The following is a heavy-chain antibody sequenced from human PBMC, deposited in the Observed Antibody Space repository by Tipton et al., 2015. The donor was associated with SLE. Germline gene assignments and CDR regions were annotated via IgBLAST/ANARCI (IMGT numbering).Heavy chain of an antibody. CDR3: VRDKWGEYYPSTGYFWSFDP. CDR1: GGSLNNHF. J-gene: IGHJ5*02. Sequence: TLSLTCTVSGGSLNNHFCSWIRQSAGKGLAWIGRVSPSGGTNYNPSLKSRVTMSVDTSKNQFSLNLSSLTAADTAVYYCVRDKWGEYYPSTGYFWSFDPWGQGILVTVSS. D-gene: IGHD3-9*01. V-gene: IGHV4-4*07. CDR2: VSPSGGT.